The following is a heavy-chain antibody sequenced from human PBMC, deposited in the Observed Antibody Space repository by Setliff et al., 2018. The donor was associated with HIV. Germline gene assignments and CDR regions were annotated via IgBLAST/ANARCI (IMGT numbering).Heavy chain of an antibody. Sequence: SVKVSCKASGYTFTSYYIHWVRQAPGQGLEWMGRIISIFGRANYAQKFQGRLTITADKSTSTAYMELSSLTSDDTAVYFCARDYDIVVVVDASQYPHYYMDVWGQGTTVTVSS. CDR1: GYTFTSYY. CDR3: ARDYDIVVVVDASQYPHYYMDV. J-gene: IGHJ6*03. V-gene: IGHV1-69*04. CDR2: IISIFGRA. D-gene: IGHD2-15*01.